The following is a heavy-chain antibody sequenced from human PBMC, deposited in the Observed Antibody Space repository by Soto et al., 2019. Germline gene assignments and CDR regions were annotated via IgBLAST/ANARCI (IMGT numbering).Heavy chain of an antibody. J-gene: IGHJ4*02. CDR1: GFTFSSYA. Sequence: EVQLLESGGGLVQPGGSLRLSCAASGFTFSSYAMNWVRQAPGRGLEWVSVISGSGGSTYYADSVKGRFTISRDNCKNTLYLQMNRLRAEDTAVYYCARGSSGWYFAYWGQGTLVTVSS. D-gene: IGHD6-19*01. CDR2: ISGSGGST. V-gene: IGHV3-23*01. CDR3: ARGSSGWYFAY.